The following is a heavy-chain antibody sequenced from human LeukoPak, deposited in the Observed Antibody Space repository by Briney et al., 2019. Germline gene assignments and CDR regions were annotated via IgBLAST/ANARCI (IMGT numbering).Heavy chain of an antibody. J-gene: IGHJ4*02. CDR3: ARDLDHWTPALGY. D-gene: IGHD3/OR15-3a*01. CDR1: GDSISSSSYY. V-gene: IGHV4-39*07. Sequence: SETLSLTCTVSGDSISSSSYYWGWIRQPPGTGLEWIGSIYYSGSTYYNPSLKSRVTISVDTSKNQFSLKLSSVTAADTAVYYCARDLDHWTPALGYWGQGTLVTVSS. CDR2: IYYSGST.